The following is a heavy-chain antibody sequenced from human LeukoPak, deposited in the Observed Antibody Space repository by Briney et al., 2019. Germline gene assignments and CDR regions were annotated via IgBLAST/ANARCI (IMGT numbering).Heavy chain of an antibody. CDR1: GYTFTGYY. V-gene: IGHV1-2*02. D-gene: IGHD2-21*02. CDR2: INPNSGGT. J-gene: IGHJ4*02. Sequence: GASVKVSCKASGYTFTGYYMHWVRQAPGQGLEWMGWINPNSGGTNYAQKFQGRVTMTRDTSISTAYMELSRLRSDDTAVYYCAREDENSDDGWRLFDYWGQGTLVTVSS. CDR3: AREDENSDDGWRLFDY.